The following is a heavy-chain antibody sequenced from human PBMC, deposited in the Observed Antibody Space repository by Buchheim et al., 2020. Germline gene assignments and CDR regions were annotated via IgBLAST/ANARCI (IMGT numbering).Heavy chain of an antibody. CDR3: AKAPEYDFWSGYYLDY. CDR1: GFTFSSYG. Sequence: QVQLVESGGGVVQPGRSLRLSCAASGFTFSSYGMHWVRQAPGKGLEWVAVISYDGSNKYYADSVKGRFTISRDNSKNTLYLQMNSLRAEDTAVYYCAKAPEYDFWSGYYLDYWGQGTL. D-gene: IGHD3-3*01. V-gene: IGHV3-30*18. J-gene: IGHJ4*02. CDR2: ISYDGSNK.